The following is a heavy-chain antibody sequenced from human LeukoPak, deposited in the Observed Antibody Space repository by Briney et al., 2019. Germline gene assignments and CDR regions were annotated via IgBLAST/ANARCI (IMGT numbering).Heavy chain of an antibody. CDR1: GXSISSYF. D-gene: IGHD3-16*01. J-gene: IGHJ3*01. Sequence: SETLSLTCSVSGXSISSYFGNWIRRPPGKGLEWIGYIHHSGSANYNPSLKTRLTISLDTPKNQFSLKLTSVTAADTAVYYCARDKGGGAFDFWGQGTMVTVSS. CDR2: IHHSGSA. V-gene: IGHV4-59*01. CDR3: ARDKGGGAFDF.